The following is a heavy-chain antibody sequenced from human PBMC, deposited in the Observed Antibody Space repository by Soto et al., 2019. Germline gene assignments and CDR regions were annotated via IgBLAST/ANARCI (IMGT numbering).Heavy chain of an antibody. D-gene: IGHD4-17*01. CDR1: GGSISSYY. CDR2: IYYSGST. V-gene: IGHV4-59*01. CDR3: ARFYGDYAYYYYYGMDV. J-gene: IGHJ6*02. Sequence: SDTLSLTCTVSGGSISSYYVSWIRQPPGKGLEWIGYIYYSGSTNYNPSLKSRVTISVDTSKNQFSLKLSSVTAADTAVYYCARFYGDYAYYYYYGMDVWGQGTTVT.